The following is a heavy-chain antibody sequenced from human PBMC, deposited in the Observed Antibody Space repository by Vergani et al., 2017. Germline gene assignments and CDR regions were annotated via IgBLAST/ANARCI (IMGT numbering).Heavy chain of an antibody. Sequence: QLQLQESGPGLVKPSETLSLTCTVSGGSISSSSYYWGWIRQPPGKGLEWIGSIYYSGSTYYNPYLKSRVTISVDTSKNQFSLKLSSVTAADTAVYYCARSPRYDYIWGSSPGWYWFDPWGQGTLVTVSS. V-gene: IGHV4-39*01. D-gene: IGHD3-16*01. CDR1: GGSISSSSYY. CDR3: ARSPRYDYIWGSSPGWYWFDP. J-gene: IGHJ5*02. CDR2: IYYSGST.